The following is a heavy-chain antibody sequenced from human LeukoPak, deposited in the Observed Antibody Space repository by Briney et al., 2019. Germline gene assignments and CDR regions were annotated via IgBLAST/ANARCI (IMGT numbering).Heavy chain of an antibody. CDR1: GXSISSYY. Sequence: SETLSLTCTVSGXSISSYYWSWIRQPPGKGLEWIGYIYYSGSTNYNPSLKSRVTISVDTSKNQFSLKLSSVTAADTAVYYCARGLIMAVAGRGEFHYWGQGTLVTVSS. D-gene: IGHD6-13*01. J-gene: IGHJ4*02. CDR2: IYYSGST. V-gene: IGHV4-59*01. CDR3: ARGLIMAVAGRGEFHY.